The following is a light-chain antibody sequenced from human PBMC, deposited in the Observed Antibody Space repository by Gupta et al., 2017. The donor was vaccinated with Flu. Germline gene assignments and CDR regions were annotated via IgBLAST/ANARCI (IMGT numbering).Light chain of an antibody. Sequence: QLVLTQSPSASASLGASVKTTCTLSSGHSSYAIAWHQQQTEKGPRYLMKLNIDGSHSKGDGIPYRFSGSSSCAGRYLTISILQSEDDADYYCQTWGTGIQVFSGGTKLTVL. CDR2: LNIDGSH. CDR3: QTWGTGIQV. V-gene: IGLV4-69*01. J-gene: IGLJ2*01. CDR1: SGHSSYA.